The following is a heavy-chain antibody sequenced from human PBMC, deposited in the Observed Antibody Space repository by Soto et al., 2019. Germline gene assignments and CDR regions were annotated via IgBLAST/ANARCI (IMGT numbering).Heavy chain of an antibody. J-gene: IGHJ6*02. CDR2: ISAYNGNT. Sequence: QVQLVQSGAEVKKPGASVKVSCKASGYTFTSYGISWVRQAPGQGLEWMGWISAYNGNTNYAQKLQGRVTMTTDTATITVYMERRSLRSDDTAVYYCARDRGAYGMDVWGQGTTVTVSS. CDR1: GYTFTSYG. CDR3: ARDRGAYGMDV. V-gene: IGHV1-18*01.